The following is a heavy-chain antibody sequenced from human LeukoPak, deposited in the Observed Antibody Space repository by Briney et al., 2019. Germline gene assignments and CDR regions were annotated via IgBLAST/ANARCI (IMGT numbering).Heavy chain of an antibody. V-gene: IGHV4-30-4*01. Sequence: SQTLSLTCTVSGVSIISGDYYWRWIRQPPGKGLEWIGYMYYGGSTYYNPSLKSRFTISADTSKNQFSLKLSSVTAADTAVYYCARPYYYDSRIDPWGQGTLVTVSS. CDR3: ARPYYYDSRIDP. CDR2: MYYGGST. D-gene: IGHD3-22*01. CDR1: GVSIISGDYY. J-gene: IGHJ5*02.